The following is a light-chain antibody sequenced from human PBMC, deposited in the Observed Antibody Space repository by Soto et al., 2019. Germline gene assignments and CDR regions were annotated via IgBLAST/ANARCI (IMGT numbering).Light chain of an antibody. J-gene: IGLJ2*01. Sequence: QSALTQPASVSGSPGQSITISCTGASSDVGTYNYVSWYQHHPGKAPKVMIYEVSNRPSGVSNRFSGSKSGTTASLTIFGLQAEDEADYYCSSYTSSNTVLFGGGTQLTVL. CDR3: SSYTSSNTVL. CDR2: EVS. CDR1: SSDVGTYNY. V-gene: IGLV2-14*01.